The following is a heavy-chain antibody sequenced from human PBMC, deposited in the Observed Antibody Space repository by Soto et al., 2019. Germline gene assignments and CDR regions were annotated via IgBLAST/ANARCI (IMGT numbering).Heavy chain of an antibody. CDR2: IYYSGSA. CDR1: GGSVSSGGFS. J-gene: IGHJ5*02. CDR3: PRVGHINWFDP. V-gene: IGHV4-30-2*05. Sequence: PSETLSLTCVVSGGSVSSGGFSWNWFRQPPGKVLEWIGYIYYSGSAYYNPSLKSRVTISVDTSKNQFSLKLSSVTAADTAVYYCPRVGHINWFDPWGQGTLVTVSS. D-gene: IGHD2-21*01.